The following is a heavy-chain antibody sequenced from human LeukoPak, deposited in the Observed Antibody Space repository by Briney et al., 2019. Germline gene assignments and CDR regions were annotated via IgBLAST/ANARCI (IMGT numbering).Heavy chain of an antibody. Sequence: PGGSLRLSCAASGFTFSSYAMSWVRQAPGKGLEWVSAISGSGSSTYYADSVKGRFTTSRDNSKNTLYLQMNSLRAEDTAVYYCARSLRFPEGYFDYWGQGTLVTVSS. CDR1: GFTFSSYA. J-gene: IGHJ4*02. D-gene: IGHD3-3*01. V-gene: IGHV3-23*01. CDR3: ARSLRFPEGYFDY. CDR2: ISGSGSST.